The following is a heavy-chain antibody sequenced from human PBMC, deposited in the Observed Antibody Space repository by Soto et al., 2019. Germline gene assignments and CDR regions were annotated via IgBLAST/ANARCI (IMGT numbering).Heavy chain of an antibody. J-gene: IGHJ6*02. CDR2: IDYSGNI. Sequence: SETLSLTCNASGGSITSSGSAWGWIRQSPGKGLEWIGTIDYSGNIYYIPSLKSRITISVDTSKNQFSLKLSSVTAADTAVYYCARHCRGICYPGYSYGTYYYYYSMDVWGQGTAVTVSS. D-gene: IGHD5-18*01. V-gene: IGHV4-39*01. CDR3: ARHCRGICYPGYSYGTYYYYYSMDV. CDR1: GGSITSSGSA.